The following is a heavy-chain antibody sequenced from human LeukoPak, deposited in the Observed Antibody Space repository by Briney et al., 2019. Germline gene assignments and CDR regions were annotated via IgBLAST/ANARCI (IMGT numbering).Heavy chain of an antibody. CDR1: GGSISSSSYY. CDR3: ARLAGSYFYYYYYMDV. CDR2: IYSGST. Sequence: PSETLSLTCTVSGGSISSSSYYWGWIRQPPGKGLEWIGSIYSGSTYYNPSLKGRVTISVDTSKNQFSLKLSSVTAADTAVYYCARLAGSYFYYYYYMDVWGKGTTVTVSS. D-gene: IGHD1-26*01. V-gene: IGHV4-39*01. J-gene: IGHJ6*03.